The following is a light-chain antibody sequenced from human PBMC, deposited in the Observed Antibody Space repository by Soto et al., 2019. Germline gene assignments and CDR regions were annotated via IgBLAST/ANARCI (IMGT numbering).Light chain of an antibody. Sequence: DIQMTQSPSTLSASVGDRVTITCRASQGISGWLAWYQQKAGKAPRLLIFDASSLMSGVPSRFSGSGYGTEFTLTINRLQPDDFATYYCQQYNTYSYTFGQGTKLEIK. V-gene: IGKV1-5*01. CDR2: DAS. J-gene: IGKJ2*01. CDR1: QGISGW. CDR3: QQYNTYSYT.